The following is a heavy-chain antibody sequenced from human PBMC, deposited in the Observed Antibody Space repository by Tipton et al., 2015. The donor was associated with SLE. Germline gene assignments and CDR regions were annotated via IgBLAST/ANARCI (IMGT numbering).Heavy chain of an antibody. V-gene: IGHV4-34*01. D-gene: IGHD4-23*01. J-gene: IGHJ3*02. CDR3: ARDRFATVVTDDAFDI. Sequence: TLSLTCAVYGGSFSGYYWSWIRQPPGKGLEWIGEINHSGNTNYNPSLKSRVTISVDTSKNQFSLKLSSVTAADTAVYYCARDRFATVVTDDAFDIWGQGTMVTVSS. CDR2: INHSGNT. CDR1: GGSFSGYY.